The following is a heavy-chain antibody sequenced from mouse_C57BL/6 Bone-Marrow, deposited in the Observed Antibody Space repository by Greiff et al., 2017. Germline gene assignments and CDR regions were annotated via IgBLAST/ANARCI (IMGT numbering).Heavy chain of an antibody. D-gene: IGHD4-1*01. CDR3: ARETGTSGFDY. V-gene: IGHV5-4*01. Sequence: EVQLVESGGGLVKPGGSLKLSCAASGFTFSSYAMSWVRQTPEKRLEWVATISDGGSYTNYPDNVKGRFTFARDNAKNNLYLQMSHLKSSDTAMYYCARETGTSGFDYWGQGTTRTVSS. J-gene: IGHJ2*01. CDR1: GFTFSSYA. CDR2: ISDGGSYT.